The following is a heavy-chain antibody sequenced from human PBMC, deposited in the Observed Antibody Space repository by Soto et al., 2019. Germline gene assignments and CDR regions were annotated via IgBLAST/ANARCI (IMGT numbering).Heavy chain of an antibody. CDR2: ISGSGGST. CDR1: GFTFSSYA. Sequence: PGGSLRLSCAASGFTFSSYAMSWVRQAPGKGLEWASAISGSGGSTYYADSVKGRFTISRDNSKNTLYLQMNSLRAEDTAVYYCAKDSKGYSYASPYYFGMDVWGQGTTVTVSS. CDR3: AKDSKGYSYASPYYFGMDV. V-gene: IGHV3-23*01. J-gene: IGHJ6*02. D-gene: IGHD5-18*01.